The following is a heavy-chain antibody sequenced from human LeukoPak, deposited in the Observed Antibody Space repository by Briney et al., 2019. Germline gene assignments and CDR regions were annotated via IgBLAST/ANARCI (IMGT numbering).Heavy chain of an antibody. CDR3: ARGELWFGELLVY. CDR2: ISGSTAGT. V-gene: IGHV3-23*01. Sequence: GGSLRLSCTASGFTCSSYAMNWVRQAPGKGLEWVSTISGSTAGTYYADSVKGRFTISRDNSKNTVYLQMNSLRAEDTAVYYCARGELWFGELLVYWGQGTLVTVSS. J-gene: IGHJ4*02. D-gene: IGHD3-10*01. CDR1: GFTCSSYA.